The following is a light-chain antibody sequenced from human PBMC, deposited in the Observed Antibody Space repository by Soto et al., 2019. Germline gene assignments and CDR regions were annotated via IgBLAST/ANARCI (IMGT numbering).Light chain of an antibody. J-gene: IGKJ2*01. CDR1: QALSGY. Sequence: DIQMTQSPSSLAASVGDRVTITCQATQALSGYLNWNQQKPGKAPTLLIYDTTTSEEGVPSRFSGSGSGTDFTFTINGLQPEDVATYSCQQYVSLPYSFGQGTKLEIK. CDR3: QQYVSLPYS. CDR2: DTT. V-gene: IGKV1-33*01.